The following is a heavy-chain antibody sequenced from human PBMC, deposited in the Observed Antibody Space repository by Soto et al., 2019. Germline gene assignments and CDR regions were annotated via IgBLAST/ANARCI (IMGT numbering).Heavy chain of an antibody. CDR3: ARFKRDWIDAAGSGSYYDY. CDR1: GFTFSSYA. D-gene: IGHD3-10*01. J-gene: IGHJ4*02. Sequence: GGSLRLSCAASGFTFSSYAMHWVRQAPGKGLEWVAVISYDGSNKYYADSVKGRFTISRDNSKNTLYLQMNSLRAEDTAVYYCARFKRDWIDAAGSGSYYDYWGQGTLVTVSS. CDR2: ISYDGSNK. V-gene: IGHV3-30-3*01.